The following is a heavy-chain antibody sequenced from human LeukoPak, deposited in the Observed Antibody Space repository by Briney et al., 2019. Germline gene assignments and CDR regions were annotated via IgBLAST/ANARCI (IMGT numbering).Heavy chain of an antibody. CDR2: ISSNGDNT. Sequence: GGSLRLSCSVSGFTFSTYVMHWVRQAPGKGLEYVSAISSNGDNTYYADSVKGRFTISRDNSKNTLYLQMSSLRADDTAVYYCVRGTGYWGQGTLVTVTS. CDR3: VRGTGY. CDR1: GFTFSTYV. V-gene: IGHV3-64D*06. J-gene: IGHJ4*02.